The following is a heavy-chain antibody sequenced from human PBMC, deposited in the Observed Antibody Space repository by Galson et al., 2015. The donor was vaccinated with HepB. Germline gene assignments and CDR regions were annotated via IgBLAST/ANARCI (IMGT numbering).Heavy chain of an antibody. V-gene: IGHV3-23*01. J-gene: IGHJ6*03. Sequence: SLRLSCAASGFTSGLTFSSYAMSWVRQAPGKGLQWVSTISSSGGTTYYADSMEGRFTISRDNSKNTVYLQMNSLRADDTAVYYCAKAASRGDYYYYYMDVWGIGTTVTVSS. CDR2: ISSSGGTT. CDR3: AKAASRGDYYYYYMDV. CDR1: GFTSGLTFSSYA.